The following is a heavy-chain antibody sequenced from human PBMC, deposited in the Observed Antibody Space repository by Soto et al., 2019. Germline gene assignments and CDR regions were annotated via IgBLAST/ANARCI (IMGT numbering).Heavy chain of an antibody. CDR1: GFTVSSNY. Sequence: PGGSLRLSCAASGFTVSSNYMSWVRQAPGKGLEWVSVIYSGGSTYYADSVKGRFTISRDNSKNTLYLQMNSLRAEDTAVYYCARTSGDFHYYYYYYMDVWGKGTTVTVSS. CDR2: IYSGGST. J-gene: IGHJ6*03. CDR3: ARTSGDFHYYYYYYMDV. D-gene: IGHD4-17*01. V-gene: IGHV3-66*01.